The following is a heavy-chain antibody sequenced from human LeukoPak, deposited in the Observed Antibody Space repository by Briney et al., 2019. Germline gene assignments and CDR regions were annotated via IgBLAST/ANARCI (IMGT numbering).Heavy chain of an antibody. CDR2: ISGYNGHT. D-gene: IGHD2-15*01. V-gene: IGHV1-18*01. CDR1: GYTFNSYG. CDR3: ARIAGRYCSGGSCYSGDY. Sequence: GASVKVSCRASGYTFNSYGISWVRQAPGQGLEWMGWISGYNGHTNYAQKLQGRVTMTTDTSTSTAYMELSSLRSEDTAVYYCARIAGRYCSGGSCYSGDYWGQGTLVTVSS. J-gene: IGHJ4*02.